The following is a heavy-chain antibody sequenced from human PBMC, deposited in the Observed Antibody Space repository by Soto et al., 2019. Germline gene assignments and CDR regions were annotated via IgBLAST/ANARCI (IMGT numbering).Heavy chain of an antibody. Sequence: XGTLSLTFRVSGASISSYYWTWIRQPPGGGLEWIGYMHHTQGTNDNPSLRGRVHMSIDTSMNQFSLRLTSVTAADTAVYYCARVPFVGYFDWLDPWGHGTLVTVPS. J-gene: IGHJ5*02. CDR3: ARVPFVGYFDWLDP. CDR1: GASISSYY. D-gene: IGHD3-9*01. V-gene: IGHV4-59*01. CDR2: MHHTQGT.